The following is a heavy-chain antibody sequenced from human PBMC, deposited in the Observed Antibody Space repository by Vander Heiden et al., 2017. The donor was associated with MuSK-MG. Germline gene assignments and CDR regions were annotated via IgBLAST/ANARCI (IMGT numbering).Heavy chain of an antibody. CDR2: INHSGST. D-gene: IGHD3-22*01. CDR1: GWTFSGYY. V-gene: IGHV4-34*01. J-gene: IGHJ5*02. Sequence: QVQLQQWGAGLLKPSETLSLTCAVYGWTFSGYYWSWIRQPPGKELEWIGEINHSGSTNYNPSLKSRVTISVDTSKNQFSLKLSSVTAADTAVYYCARRYYYDSSGSSRGWFDPWGQGTLVTVSS. CDR3: ARRYYYDSSGSSRGWFDP.